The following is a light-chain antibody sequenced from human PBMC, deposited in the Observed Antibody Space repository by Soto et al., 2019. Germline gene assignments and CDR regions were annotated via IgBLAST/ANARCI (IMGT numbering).Light chain of an antibody. V-gene: IGKV3-20*01. J-gene: IGKJ1*01. CDR1: QSVSSTY. CDR2: GTS. CDR3: QQYVSSPPT. Sequence: EVVFTQSPATLSLSPGERATLSCRASQSVSSTYLAWYQQQPGQAPRLLMSGTSNRATGTPDRFSGSGSGTDFTLTISRLEPEDFAVYYCQQYVSSPPTFGQGTKVDIK.